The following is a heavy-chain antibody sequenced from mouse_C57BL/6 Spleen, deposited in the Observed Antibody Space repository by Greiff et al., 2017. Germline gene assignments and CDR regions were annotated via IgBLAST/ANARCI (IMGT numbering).Heavy chain of an antibody. D-gene: IGHD4-1*01. CDR1: GYTFTDYY. CDR3: AREETGLFAY. CDR2: INPYNGGT. Sequence: VQLQQSGPVLVKPGASVKMSCKASGYTFTDYYMNWVKQSHGKSLEWIGVINPYNGGTSYNQKFKGKATLTVDKSSSTAYMELNSLTSEDSAVYYCAREETGLFAYWGQGTLVTVSA. V-gene: IGHV1-19*01. J-gene: IGHJ3*01.